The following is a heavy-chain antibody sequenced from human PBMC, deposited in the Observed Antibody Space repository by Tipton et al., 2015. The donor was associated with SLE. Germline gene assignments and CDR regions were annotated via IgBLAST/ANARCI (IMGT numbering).Heavy chain of an antibody. J-gene: IGHJ3*02. V-gene: IGHV4-39*07. Sequence: TLSLTCTVSGGSISSSSYYWGWIHQPPGKGLAWIGSIYYSGSTYYNTSLKSRVTRSVDTSKTQFSLKLSSVTAADTAVYYCARGQGDAFDIWGQGTMVTVSS. CDR3: ARGQGDAFDI. CDR1: GGSISSSSYY. CDR2: IYYSGST.